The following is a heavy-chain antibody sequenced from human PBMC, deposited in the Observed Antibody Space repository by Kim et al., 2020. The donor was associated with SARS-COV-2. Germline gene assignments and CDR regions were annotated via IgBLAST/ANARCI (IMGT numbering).Heavy chain of an antibody. J-gene: IGHJ3*02. CDR3: ARSMVRGVMAFDI. CDR1: GFTFSSYE. D-gene: IGHD3-10*01. CDR2: ISSSGSTI. V-gene: IGHV3-48*03. Sequence: GGSLRLSCAASGFTFSSYEMNWVRQAPGKGLEWVSYISSSGSTIYYADSVKGRFTISRDNAKNSLYLQMNSLRAEDTAVYYCARSMVRGVMAFDIWGQGTMVTVSS.